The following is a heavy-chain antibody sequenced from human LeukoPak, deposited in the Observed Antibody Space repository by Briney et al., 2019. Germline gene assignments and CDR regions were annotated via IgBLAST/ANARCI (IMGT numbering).Heavy chain of an antibody. D-gene: IGHD2-15*01. J-gene: IGHJ4*02. V-gene: IGHV1-2*06. CDR3: AKVPYCTGGSCLYYFDY. Sequence: GASVKVSCKASGYTFTGYYMHWVRQAPGQGLEWMGRIHPNSGGTNYAQKFQGRVTMTRDTSISTAHMELNSLRSDDTALYYCAKVPYCTGGSCLYYFDYWGQGTLVTVSS. CDR1: GYTFTGYY. CDR2: IHPNSGGT.